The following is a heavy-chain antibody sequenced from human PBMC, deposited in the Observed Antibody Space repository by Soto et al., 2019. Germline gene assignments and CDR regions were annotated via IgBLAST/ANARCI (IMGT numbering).Heavy chain of an antibody. CDR1: GFTFSSYA. J-gene: IGHJ4*02. CDR2: ISDSGGST. Sequence: GSLRLSCAASGFTFSSYAMSWVRQAPGKGLEWVSVISDSGGSTYYADSVKGRFTISRDNSKNTLFVQMNSLRAEDTAVYYCAKDGGPGPERYYFDYWGQGTPVTVSS. D-gene: IGHD3-16*01. CDR3: AKDGGPGPERYYFDY. V-gene: IGHV3-23*01.